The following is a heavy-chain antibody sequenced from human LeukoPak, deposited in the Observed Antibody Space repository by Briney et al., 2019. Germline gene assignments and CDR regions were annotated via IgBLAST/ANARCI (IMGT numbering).Heavy chain of an antibody. Sequence: GGSLRLSCAASGFSFSSYSFNWVRQAPGKGLEWVSSITTTSSYIWYADLVKGRFTISRDNAQNSLYLQMDSLRVEDTAVYYCVRELRGGGNVYYFEHWGQGTLVTVSS. V-gene: IGHV3-21*01. CDR2: ITTTSSYI. J-gene: IGHJ4*02. CDR3: VRELRGGGNVYYFEH. CDR1: GFSFSSYS. D-gene: IGHD4-23*01.